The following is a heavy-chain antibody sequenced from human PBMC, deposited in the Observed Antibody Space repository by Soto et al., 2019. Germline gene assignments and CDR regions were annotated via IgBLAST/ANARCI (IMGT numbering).Heavy chain of an antibody. V-gene: IGHV1-69*06. Sequence: GASVKVSCKASGGTFSSYAISWVRQAPGQGLEWMGGIIPIVGTANYAQKFQGRVTITAXXSXSXXXMXLXXLRSEDTAVYYCASSYYDSSGYGISDYWGQGTLVTVSS. CDR3: ASSYYDSSGYGISDY. D-gene: IGHD3-22*01. J-gene: IGHJ4*02. CDR2: IIPIVGTA. CDR1: GGTFSSYA.